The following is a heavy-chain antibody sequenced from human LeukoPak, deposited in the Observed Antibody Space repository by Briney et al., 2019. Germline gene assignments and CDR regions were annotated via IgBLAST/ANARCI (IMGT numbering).Heavy chain of an antibody. CDR1: GFTFSSYS. V-gene: IGHV3-21*04. D-gene: IGHD1-26*01. J-gene: IGHJ5*02. CDR3: ARAPPGAPFDP. CDR2: ISSSSSYI. Sequence: GGSLRLSCAASGFTFSSYSMIWVRQAPGKGLEWVSSISSSSSYIYYADSVKGRFTISRDNAKNSLYLQMNSLRAEDTAVYYCARAPPGAPFDPWGQGTLVTVSS.